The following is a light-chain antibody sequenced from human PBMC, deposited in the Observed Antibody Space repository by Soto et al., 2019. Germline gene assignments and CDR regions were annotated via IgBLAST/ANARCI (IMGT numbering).Light chain of an antibody. J-gene: IGKJ4*01. CDR1: QSVGIY. V-gene: IGKV3-11*01. Sequence: VLMQSPVTLSLSPGATATLFCKASQSVGIYLGWFQQKPGQAPRVLIYDATNSAGGVPDRFSGSGSGTDFTLNIRSLETEDSAVYYCQQRDIWPPLTFGGGTKLEIK. CDR3: QQRDIWPPLT. CDR2: DAT.